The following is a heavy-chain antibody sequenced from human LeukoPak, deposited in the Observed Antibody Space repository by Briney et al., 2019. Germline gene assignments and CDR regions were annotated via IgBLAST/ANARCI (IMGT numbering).Heavy chain of an antibody. V-gene: IGHV4-59*01. CDR1: DDSITIYY. D-gene: IGHD3-22*01. J-gene: IGHJ4*02. Sequence: SETLSLTCSVSDDSITIYYWTWIRQPPGKGLEWIGYIDHTGTTNYNPSLNSRVTISRDTSKNHFSLQLSSVTAADTAVYYCARGVSSGYPVSIDYWGQGTLVTVSS. CDR3: ARGVSSGYPVSIDY. CDR2: IDHTGTT.